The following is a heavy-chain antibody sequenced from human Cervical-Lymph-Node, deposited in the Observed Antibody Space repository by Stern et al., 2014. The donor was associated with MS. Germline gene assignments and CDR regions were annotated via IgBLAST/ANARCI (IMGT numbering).Heavy chain of an antibody. J-gene: IGHJ5*02. CDR3: ARGGGVSYDRSGYYWFDP. V-gene: IGHV1-8*01. Sequence: QVQLVQSGAEVKKPGASVKVACKASGYTFTSYNINWVRQATGQGIEWMGWMIPNSGNTSYAQKFQGRVTTNRNTCLSTDIMKLSSLRSEDTAVYYCARGGGVSYDRSGYYWFDPWGQGTLVTVSS. CDR2: MIPNSGNT. CDR1: GYTFTSYN. D-gene: IGHD3-22*01.